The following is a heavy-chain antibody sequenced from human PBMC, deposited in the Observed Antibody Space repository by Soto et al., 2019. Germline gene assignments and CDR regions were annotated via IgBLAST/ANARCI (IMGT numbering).Heavy chain of an antibody. CDR2: VSYYNGNT. CDR3: ARDLTRFCSGGSCPFSM. D-gene: IGHD2-15*01. V-gene: IGHV1-18*01. CDR1: EDIFNNFG. J-gene: IGHJ4*02. Sequence: QAQLVQSGAEVKKPGASVKVACTASEDIFNNFGITWVRQAPGQGLEWLGWVSYYNGNTNYAHRLQGRVFMTTDTATSTAYLELRSLTFNDTAFYYFARDLTRFCSGGSCPFSMWGQGTQVIVSS.